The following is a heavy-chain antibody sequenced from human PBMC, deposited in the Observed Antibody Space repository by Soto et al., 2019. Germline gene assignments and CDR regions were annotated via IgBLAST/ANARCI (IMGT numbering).Heavy chain of an antibody. CDR3: ARPSDYYDTSAYLDY. D-gene: IGHD3-22*01. V-gene: IGHV4-39*01. Sequence: SGTLSLTCHVSGVSISSSRSYWGCGRQPRGMGLEWIGSIYYSARPYSKPSLKRRLTTSVDTSKSLFSLWLSSVTAADTVVYYCARPSDYYDTSAYLDYWGQGTLVTVSS. J-gene: IGHJ4*02. CDR2: IYYSARP. CDR1: GVSISSSRSY.